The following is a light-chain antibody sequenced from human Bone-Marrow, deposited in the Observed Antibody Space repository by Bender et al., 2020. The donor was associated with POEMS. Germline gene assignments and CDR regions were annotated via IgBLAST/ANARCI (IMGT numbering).Light chain of an antibody. CDR1: NSNIGNNY. J-gene: IGLJ3*02. Sequence: QSVLTQPPSVSGTPGQRVTISCSASNSNIGNNYVSWYQQLPGTAPKLLIYGNINRPSGVPDRFSGSKSGTSASLAITGLQSDDEAIYFCVAWDASLNGWVFGGGTKLTVL. CDR3: VAWDASLNGWV. CDR2: GNI. V-gene: IGLV1-47*01.